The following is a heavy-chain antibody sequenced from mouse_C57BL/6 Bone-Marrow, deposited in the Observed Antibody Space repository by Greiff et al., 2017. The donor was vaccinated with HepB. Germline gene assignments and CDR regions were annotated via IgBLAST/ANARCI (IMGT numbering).Heavy chain of an antibody. CDR3: ARDRVGRGVFDY. J-gene: IGHJ2*01. D-gene: IGHD4-1*01. V-gene: IGHV3-6*01. CDR2: ISYDGSN. CDR1: GYSITSGYY. Sequence: ESGPGLVKPSQSLSLPCSVTGYSITSGYYWNWIRQFPGNKLEWMGYISYDGSNNYNPSLKNRISITRDTSKNQFFLKWNSVTTEDTATYYCARDRVGRGVFDYWGQGTTLTVSS.